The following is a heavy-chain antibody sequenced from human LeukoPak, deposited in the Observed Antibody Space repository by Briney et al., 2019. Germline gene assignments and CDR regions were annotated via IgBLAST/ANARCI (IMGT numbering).Heavy chain of an antibody. J-gene: IGHJ4*02. CDR2: IYYSGST. V-gene: IGHV4-59*01. CDR1: GGSISSYS. CDR3: ASSGQLWGYYFDY. D-gene: IGHD5-18*01. Sequence: SENLSLTCTVSGGSISSYSWSWFRQPPGKGLEWVGYIYYSGSTTYHPSLTSRLTISVDTSKTQFSLKLSSVTAADTAVYYCASSGQLWGYYFDYWGQGTLVTVSS.